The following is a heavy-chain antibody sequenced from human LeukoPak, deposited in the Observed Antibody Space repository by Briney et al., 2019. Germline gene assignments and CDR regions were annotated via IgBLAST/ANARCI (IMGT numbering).Heavy chain of an antibody. CDR1: GFSFSSHW. CDR2: IKQDGSEK. D-gene: IGHD3-16*01. Sequence: PGGSLRLSCAASGFSFSSHWMSWVRQAPGKGLEWVANIKQDGSEKHYVDSVKGRFTVSRDNAKNSLYLQTNSLRADDTAVYYCARGFGITFWGQGTLVTVSS. J-gene: IGHJ4*02. V-gene: IGHV3-7*03. CDR3: ARGFGITF.